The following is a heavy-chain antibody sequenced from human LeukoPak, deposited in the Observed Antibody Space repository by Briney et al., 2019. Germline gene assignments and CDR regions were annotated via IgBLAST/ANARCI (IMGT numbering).Heavy chain of an antibody. J-gene: IGHJ4*02. CDR3: ARSKGFWSGYYDY. Sequence: SETLSLTCTVSGGSISSGDYYWSWIRQPPGKRLEWIGSVYHSGSTYYNPSLKSRVSILVDTSKNQFSLKLSSVTAADTAVYYCARSKGFWSGYYDYWGQGTLVTVSS. CDR1: GGSISSGDYY. D-gene: IGHD3-3*01. CDR2: VYHSGST. V-gene: IGHV4-39*07.